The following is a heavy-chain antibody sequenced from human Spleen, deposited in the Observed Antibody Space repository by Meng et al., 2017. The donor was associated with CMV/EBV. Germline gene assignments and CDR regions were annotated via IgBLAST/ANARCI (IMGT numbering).Heavy chain of an antibody. Sequence: ASVKVSCKVLEYPLTELSVHWVRQAPGKGLEWLGGLDEEDLEPMYAQRFQGRVTMTADTSTDTMYMELSGLRLEDTAVYYCATETHTSRTVAFDIWGQGTQVTVSS. CDR2: LDEEDLEP. CDR3: ATETHTSRTVAFDI. CDR1: EYPLTELS. V-gene: IGHV1-24*01. J-gene: IGHJ3*02. D-gene: IGHD2-2*01.